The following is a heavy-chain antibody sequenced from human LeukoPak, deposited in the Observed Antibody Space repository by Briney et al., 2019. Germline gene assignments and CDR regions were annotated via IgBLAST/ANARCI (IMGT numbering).Heavy chain of an antibody. CDR3: AKLMSQPALLFFDQ. Sequence: GGSLRLSCAASGFTFSTYAMSWVRQAPGKGLEWVASVSGSGLYTYYADSVRGRFTISRDNSKDTFYLQMNSLRAEDTAVYYCAKLMSQPALLFFDQWGQGTLVTVSS. CDR2: VSGSGLYT. V-gene: IGHV3-23*01. CDR1: GFTFSTYA. D-gene: IGHD3-10*01. J-gene: IGHJ4*02.